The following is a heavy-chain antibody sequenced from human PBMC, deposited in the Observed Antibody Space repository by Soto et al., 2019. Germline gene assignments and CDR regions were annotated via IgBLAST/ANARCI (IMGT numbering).Heavy chain of an antibody. D-gene: IGHD5-12*01. V-gene: IGHV4-39*01. Sequence: PSETLSLTCTVSGGSISSSSYYWGWIRQPPGKGLEWIGSIYYSGSTYYNPSLKSRVTISVDTSKNQFSLKLSSVTAADTAVYYCARHRDGYNYDNLFDPCGQGTLVTVSS. CDR2: IYYSGST. CDR3: ARHRDGYNYDNLFDP. J-gene: IGHJ5*02. CDR1: GGSISSSSYY.